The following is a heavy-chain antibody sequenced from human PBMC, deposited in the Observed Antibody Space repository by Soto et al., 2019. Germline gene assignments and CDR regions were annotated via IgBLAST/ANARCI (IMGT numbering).Heavy chain of an antibody. CDR3: YGIVSGYKFPGYYYGMDV. Sequence: GGSLRLSCAASGFTFSNAWMNWVRQAPGKGLEWVGRIKSKTDGGTTDYAAPVKGRFTISRDDSKNTLYLQMNSLKTEDTAVYYCYGIVSGYKFPGYYYGMDVWGQGTTVTVSS. J-gene: IGHJ6*02. D-gene: IGHD3-3*01. CDR2: IKSKTDGGTT. CDR1: GFTFSNAW. V-gene: IGHV3-15*07.